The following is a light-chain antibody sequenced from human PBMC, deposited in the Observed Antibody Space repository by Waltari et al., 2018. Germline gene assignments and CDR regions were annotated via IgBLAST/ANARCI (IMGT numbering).Light chain of an antibody. CDR2: DAS. Sequence: DIQMTQSPSTLSASVGDRVTITCRASQSISDWLAWYQQKPGKAPKLLIYDASTLESGVPSRFSGSGSGTEFTLTISSLQPDDFATYYCQQRSKWPLTFGGGTKVEIK. V-gene: IGKV1-5*01. J-gene: IGKJ4*01. CDR1: QSISDW. CDR3: QQRSKWPLT.